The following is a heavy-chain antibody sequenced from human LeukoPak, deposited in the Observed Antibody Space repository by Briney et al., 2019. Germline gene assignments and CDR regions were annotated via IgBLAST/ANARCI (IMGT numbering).Heavy chain of an antibody. Sequence: SETLSLTCAVSGDSINSSRNYWGWIRQPPGKGLEWIGSLYYRGSTYYNPSLKSRVTISVDTSKNQFSLKLTSVTAADTAVYYCASYYDFIRYYFDYWGQGTLVTVSS. J-gene: IGHJ4*02. CDR1: GDSINSSRNY. CDR2: LYYRGST. V-gene: IGHV4-39*01. D-gene: IGHD3-3*01. CDR3: ASYYDFIRYYFDY.